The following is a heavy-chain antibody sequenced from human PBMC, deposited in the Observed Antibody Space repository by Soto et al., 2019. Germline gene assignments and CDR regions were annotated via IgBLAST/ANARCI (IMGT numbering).Heavy chain of an antibody. CDR3: STRAYDTNGYYRFDP. V-gene: IGHV4-34*01. J-gene: IGHJ5*01. CDR1: GGYCVGHS. D-gene: IGHD3-22*01. Sequence: CGVEGGYCVGHSWTWISQTTGKGLEWIGDINHSGRVNYSPSLKSRVTISLDTSKNQFSLTLSAVTAADTAMYYCSTRAYDTNGYYRFDPWGQGTLVTVPS. CDR2: INHSGRV.